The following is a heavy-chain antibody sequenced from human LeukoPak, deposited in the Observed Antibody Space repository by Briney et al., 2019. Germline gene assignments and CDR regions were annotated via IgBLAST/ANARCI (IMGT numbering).Heavy chain of an antibody. CDR2: IKQDGSEK. D-gene: IGHD5-18*01. CDR1: GFTFSSYW. CDR3: ARDHRGYSYGSEQYHYYYMDV. Sequence: GGSLRLSCAASGFTFSSYWMSWVRQAPGKGLEWVANIKQDGSEKYYVDSVKGRFTISRDNAKNSLYLQMNSLRAEDTAVYYCARDHRGYSYGSEQYHYYYMDVWGKGTTVTVSS. V-gene: IGHV3-7*01. J-gene: IGHJ6*03.